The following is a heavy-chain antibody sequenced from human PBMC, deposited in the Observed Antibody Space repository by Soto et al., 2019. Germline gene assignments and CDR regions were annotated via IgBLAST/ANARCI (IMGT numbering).Heavy chain of an antibody. J-gene: IGHJ1*01. CDR1: GYSFNNYL. D-gene: IGHD3-22*01. CDR3: ANVYYDTSGFYHEDH. Sequence: QVKLVQSGAEVKKPGASVMVSCQASGYSFNNYLISWVRQAPGQGPEWVGWISADNGNTNYGQKFLGRVTMTTDTSTSEAYMDLRSLRSDDTAVYFCANVYYDTSGFYHEDHWGQGTLVTVSS. V-gene: IGHV1-18*01. CDR2: ISADNGNT.